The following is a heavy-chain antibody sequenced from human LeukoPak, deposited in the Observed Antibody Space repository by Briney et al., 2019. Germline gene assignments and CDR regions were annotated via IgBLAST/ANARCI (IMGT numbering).Heavy chain of an antibody. J-gene: IGHJ4*02. CDR3: AKARYGAGPFDY. Sequence: PGGSLRLSCAAFGLTFSSYWMHWVRQAPGKGLLWVSRINSDGNSTSYADSVKGRFTISRDNAKNTLYLQMNSLRPEDTAVYYGAKARYGAGPFDYWGQGTLVTVSS. V-gene: IGHV3-74*01. CDR1: GLTFSSYW. D-gene: IGHD1-14*01. CDR2: INSDGNST.